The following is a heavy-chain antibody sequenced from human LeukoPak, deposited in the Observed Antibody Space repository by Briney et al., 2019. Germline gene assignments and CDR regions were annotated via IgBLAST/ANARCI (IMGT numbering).Heavy chain of an antibody. D-gene: IGHD2-2*01. J-gene: IGHJ6*02. CDR3: ARRTALDCSSTSCYFNYYYYGMDV. V-gene: IGHV1-18*01. CDR2: ISAYNGNT. Sequence: LGASVKVSCKASGYTFTSYGISWVRQAPGQGLEWMGWISAYNGNTNYAQKLQGRVTMTTGTSTSTAYMELRSLRSDDTAVYYCARRTALDCSSTSCYFNYYYYGMDVWGQGTTVTVSS. CDR1: GYTFTSYG.